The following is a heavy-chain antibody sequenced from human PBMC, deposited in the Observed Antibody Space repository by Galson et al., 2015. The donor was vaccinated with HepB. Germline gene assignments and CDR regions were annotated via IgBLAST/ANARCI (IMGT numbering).Heavy chain of an antibody. Sequence: SLRLSCAASGFTFSSYAMHWVRQAPGKGLEWVAVISYDGSNKYYADSVKGRFTISRDNSKNTLYLQMNSLRPEDTAVYCCARDQSPGRRYYYGMDVWGQGTTVTVSS. CDR2: ISYDGSNK. J-gene: IGHJ6*02. CDR1: GFTFSSYA. D-gene: IGHD2-15*01. CDR3: ARDQSPGRRYYYGMDV. V-gene: IGHV3-30-3*01.